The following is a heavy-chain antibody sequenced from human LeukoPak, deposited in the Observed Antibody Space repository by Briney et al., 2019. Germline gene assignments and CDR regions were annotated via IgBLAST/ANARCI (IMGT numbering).Heavy chain of an antibody. CDR1: GGSISSGSYY. Sequence: EASETLSLTCTVSGGSISSGSYYWSWLRPPAGKALEWIGRIYTNGSTNYNPSLKSRVTISVDTSKNQFSLKLSSVTAADTAVYYCARDRYYDSSGYYYWGQGTLVTVSS. J-gene: IGHJ4*02. CDR2: IYTNGST. CDR3: ARDRYYDSSGYYY. V-gene: IGHV4-61*02. D-gene: IGHD3-22*01.